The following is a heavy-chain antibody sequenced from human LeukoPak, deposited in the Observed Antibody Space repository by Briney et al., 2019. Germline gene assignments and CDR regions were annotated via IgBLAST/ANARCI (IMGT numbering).Heavy chain of an antibody. D-gene: IGHD1-1*01. J-gene: IGHJ4*02. CDR1: GYTFTGYY. V-gene: IGHV1-8*03. CDR2: MNPNSGNT. CDR3: ARWTTTFLDY. Sequence: ASVKASCKASGYTFTGYYMHWVRQATGQGLEWMGWMNPNSGNTGYAQKFQGRVTITRNTSISTVYMDLSSLRSEDTAVYYCARWTTTFLDYWGQGTLVTVSS.